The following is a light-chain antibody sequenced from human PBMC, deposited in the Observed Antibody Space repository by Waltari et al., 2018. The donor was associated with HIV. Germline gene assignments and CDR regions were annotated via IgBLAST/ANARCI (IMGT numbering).Light chain of an antibody. V-gene: IGLV2-18*02. CDR2: EVN. J-gene: IGLJ3*02. CDR3: SSYTSSSTLWM. CDR1: NSDVGSYNR. Sequence: QSALTQPPSVSGSPGQSVTISCTGTNSDVGSYNRVSWYQLPPGTAPKLMIYEVNNRPSGVPDRCSVSKSGNTASRTISGLQAEDEADYYCSSYTSSSTLWMFGGGTKLTVL.